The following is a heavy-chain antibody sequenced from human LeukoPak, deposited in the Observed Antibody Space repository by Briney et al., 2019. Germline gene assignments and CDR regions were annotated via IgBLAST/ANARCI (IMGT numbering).Heavy chain of an antibody. D-gene: IGHD2-15*01. CDR1: GGSISSSSYY. V-gene: IGHV4-39*01. J-gene: IGHJ3*01. CDR3: ARYCSGGSCYFYAFDL. CDR2: IYYSGST. Sequence: SETLSLTCTVSGGSISSSSYYWGRIRQPPGKGLEWIGSIYYSGSTYYNPSLKSRVTISVDTSKNQFSLKLSSVTAADTAVYYCARYCSGGSCYFYAFDLWGQGTMVTVSS.